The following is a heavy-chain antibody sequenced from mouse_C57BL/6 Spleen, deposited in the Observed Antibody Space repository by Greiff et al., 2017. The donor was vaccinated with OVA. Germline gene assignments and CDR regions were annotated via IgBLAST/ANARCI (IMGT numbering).Heavy chain of an antibody. CDR3: ARWVGYSNGMDY. Sequence: VQLQQPGAELVKPGASVKLSCKASGYTFTSYWMQWVKQRPGQGLEWIGEIDPSDSYTNYNQKFKGKATLTVDTSSSTAYMQLSSLTSEDSAVYYCARWVGYSNGMDYWGQGTSVTVSS. D-gene: IGHD2-5*01. CDR1: GYTFTSYW. J-gene: IGHJ4*01. V-gene: IGHV1-50*01. CDR2: IDPSDSYT.